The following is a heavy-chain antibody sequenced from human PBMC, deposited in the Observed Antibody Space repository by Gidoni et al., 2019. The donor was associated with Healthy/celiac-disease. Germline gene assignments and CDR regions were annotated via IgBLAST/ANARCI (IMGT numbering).Heavy chain of an antibody. Sequence: QLQLVQSGAEVKKPGSSVKVSCKASGGTFSSYAFSWVRQAPGQGLEWMGGIIPIFGSTNYAQKFQGRITITADKSTSTAYMELSSLRSEDTAVYYCAGNWGNTFYYYYMDVWGKGTTVTVSS. V-gene: IGHV1-69*06. CDR3: AGNWGNTFYYYYMDV. CDR1: GGTFSSYA. J-gene: IGHJ6*03. CDR2: IIPIFGST. D-gene: IGHD7-27*01.